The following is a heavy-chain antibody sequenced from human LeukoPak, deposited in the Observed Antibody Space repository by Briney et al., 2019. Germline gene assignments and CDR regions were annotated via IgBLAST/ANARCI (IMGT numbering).Heavy chain of an antibody. D-gene: IGHD6-13*01. CDR1: GGSISSYY. J-gene: IGHJ4*02. Sequence: SETLSLTCTVSGGSISSYYWSWIRQPPGKGLEWLGDIYYSGTTNYDPSLKSRVTMSVDTSKNQFSLKLSSGTAADTAVYYCARHGCGAAAGTGRCYFDYWGQGTLVTVSS. CDR3: ARHGCGAAAGTGRCYFDY. V-gene: IGHV4-59*08. CDR2: IYYSGTT.